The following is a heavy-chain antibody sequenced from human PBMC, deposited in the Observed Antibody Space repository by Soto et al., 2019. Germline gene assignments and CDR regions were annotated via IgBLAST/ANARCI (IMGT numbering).Heavy chain of an antibody. CDR2: IYSGGST. V-gene: IGHV3-53*01. CDR3: AKAISGYNAPLDH. CDR1: GFSVSSHY. D-gene: IGHD1-20*01. Sequence: PGGSLRLSCAASGFSVSSHYMSWVRQAPGKGLEWVSLIYSGGSTYYADSVKGRFTISRHNSKNTLYLQMNSLRAEDTAVYYCAKAISGYNAPLDHWGQGTRVTVSS. J-gene: IGHJ4*02.